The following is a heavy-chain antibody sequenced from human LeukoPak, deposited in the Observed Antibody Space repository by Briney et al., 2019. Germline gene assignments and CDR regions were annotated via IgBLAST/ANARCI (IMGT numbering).Heavy chain of an antibody. CDR2: IYPGDSDT. CDR1: GYSFTNYW. D-gene: IGHD2-21*02. J-gene: IGHJ4*02. V-gene: IGHV5-51*01. CDR3: ARLVGDSYSDY. Sequence: GESLKISCKGSGYSFTNYWIAWVRRMPGKGPEWMGIIYPGDSDTRYSPSFQGQVTISADKSINTAYLQWSSLKASDTAMYYCARLVGDSYSDYWGQGTLVTVSS.